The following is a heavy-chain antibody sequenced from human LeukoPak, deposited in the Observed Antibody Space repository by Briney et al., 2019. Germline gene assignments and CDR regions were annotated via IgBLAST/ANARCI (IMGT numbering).Heavy chain of an antibody. J-gene: IGHJ4*02. CDR1: GGSISSYY. CDR2: IYYSGST. D-gene: IGHD5-24*01. Sequence: SETLSLTCTVSGGSISSYYWSWIRQPPGKGLEWIGYIYYSGSTNYNPSLKSRVTLSVDTSKNQFSLKLSSVTAADTAVYYCARGAMTTTSTFDHWGQGTLVTVSS. CDR3: ARGAMTTTSTFDH. V-gene: IGHV4-59*13.